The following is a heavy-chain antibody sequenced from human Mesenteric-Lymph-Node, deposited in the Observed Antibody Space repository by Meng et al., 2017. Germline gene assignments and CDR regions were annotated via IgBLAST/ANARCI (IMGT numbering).Heavy chain of an antibody. CDR3: ARDPYSFGSVAYYGAFDI. Sequence: GESLKISCVASGFTFSSDWMTWVRQAPGKGLEWVANIKADGSEKVYVDSVKGRFTISRDNADNSLYLQMNSLRVEDTAVYYCARDPYSFGSVAYYGAFDIWGRGKRVT. CDR2: IKADGSEK. J-gene: IGHJ3*02. D-gene: IGHD3-3*01. CDR1: GFTFSSDW. V-gene: IGHV3-7*01.